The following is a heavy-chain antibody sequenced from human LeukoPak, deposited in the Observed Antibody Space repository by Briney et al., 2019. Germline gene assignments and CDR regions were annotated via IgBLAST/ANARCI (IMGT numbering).Heavy chain of an antibody. Sequence: GRSLRLSCAASGFTFSSYGMHWVRQAPGKGLEWVAVIWYDGSNKYYADSVKGRFTISRDNSKNTLHLQMNSLRAEDTAVYYCARDFYSGSYVGDYWGQGTLVTVSS. J-gene: IGHJ4*02. CDR2: IWYDGSNK. CDR3: ARDFYSGSYVGDY. D-gene: IGHD1-26*01. CDR1: GFTFSSYG. V-gene: IGHV3-33*01.